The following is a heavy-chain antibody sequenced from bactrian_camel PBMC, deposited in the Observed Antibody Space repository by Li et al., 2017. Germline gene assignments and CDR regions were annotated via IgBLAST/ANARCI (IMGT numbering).Heavy chain of an antibody. CDR1: GLAYSSYC. CDR3: AATFVSCPLTPLERTHRTH. V-gene: IGHV3S1*01. CDR2: IYTGDDKT. J-gene: IGHJ4*01. Sequence: HVQLVESGGGSVQVGGSLRLSCATSGLAYSSYCMAWFRQAPGKERERVASIYTGDDKTYYADSVKGRFSISQDTAKKSLYLQMNSLKAEDTAMYYCAATFVSCPLTPLERTHRTHWGQGTQVTVS.